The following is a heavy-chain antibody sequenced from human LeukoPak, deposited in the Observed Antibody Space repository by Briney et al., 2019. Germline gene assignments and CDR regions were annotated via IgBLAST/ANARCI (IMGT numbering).Heavy chain of an antibody. CDR2: ISGSGGST. Sequence: GGSLRLSCAASGFTFSSYAMSWVRQAPGKGLEWVSAISGSGGSTYYADSVKGRFTISRDNSKNTLYLQMNSLRAEDTAVYYCAKDTAMEATLYYYYGMDVWGQGTTVTVSS. J-gene: IGHJ6*02. CDR3: AKDTAMEATLYYYYGMDV. V-gene: IGHV3-23*01. D-gene: IGHD5-18*01. CDR1: GFTFSSYA.